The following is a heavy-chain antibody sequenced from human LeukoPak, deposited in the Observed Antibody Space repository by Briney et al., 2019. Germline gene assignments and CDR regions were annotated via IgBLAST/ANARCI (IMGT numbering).Heavy chain of an antibody. CDR2: ISYDGSNK. Sequence: PGRSLRLSCAASGFTFSSYAMHWVRQAPGKGLEWVVVISYDGSNKYYADSVKGRFTISRDNSKNTLYLQMNSLRAEDTAVYYCARHSFPIVVVTAELDPWGQGTLVTVSS. CDR3: ARHSFPIVVVTAELDP. CDR1: GFTFSSYA. J-gene: IGHJ5*02. D-gene: IGHD2-21*02. V-gene: IGHV3-30-3*01.